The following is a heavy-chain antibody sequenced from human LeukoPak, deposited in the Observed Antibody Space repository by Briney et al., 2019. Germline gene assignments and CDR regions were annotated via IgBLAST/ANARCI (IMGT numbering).Heavy chain of an antibody. CDR1: GGSISSSSYY. V-gene: IGHV4-39*07. CDR2: MDYSGST. J-gene: IGHJ6*02. Sequence: SETLSLTCTVSGGSISSSSYYWGWIRQPPGKGLEWIGNMDYSGSTYYNPSLKSRVTISVDTSKNQFSLKLSSVTAADTAVYYCARVPPVEYCSGGSCYGTYYYGMDVWGQGTTVTVSS. CDR3: ARVPPVEYCSGGSCYGTYYYGMDV. D-gene: IGHD2-15*01.